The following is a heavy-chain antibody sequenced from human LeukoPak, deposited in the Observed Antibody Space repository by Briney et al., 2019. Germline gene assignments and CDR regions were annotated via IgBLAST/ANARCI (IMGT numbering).Heavy chain of an antibody. V-gene: IGHV4-4*07. Sequence: SETLSLTCTVSGGSISSYYWSWIRQPAGKGLDWIGRIYTSGSTNYNPSLESRVTMSVDTSKNQFSLKLSSVTAADTAVYYCARASSSWSRSGYYSDYWGQGTLVTVSS. CDR1: GGSISSYY. CDR2: IYTSGST. J-gene: IGHJ4*02. CDR3: ARASSSWSRSGYYSDY. D-gene: IGHD6-13*01.